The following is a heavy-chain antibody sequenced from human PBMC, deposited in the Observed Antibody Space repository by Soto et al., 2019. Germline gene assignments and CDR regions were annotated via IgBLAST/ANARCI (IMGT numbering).Heavy chain of an antibody. V-gene: IGHV1-18*01. Sequence: GASVKVSCKASGFTFTYYHISWVRQAPGQGLEWMGWISTYSGNTNYAQNLQGRVTMTTDTSTSTAYMELRSLRSDDTAVYYCARDKLDTWELLYQYYYGIYVWGQGTTVTVSS. CDR2: ISTYSGNT. CDR3: ARDKLDTWELLYQYYYGIYV. D-gene: IGHD1-26*01. J-gene: IGHJ6*02. CDR1: GFTFTYYH.